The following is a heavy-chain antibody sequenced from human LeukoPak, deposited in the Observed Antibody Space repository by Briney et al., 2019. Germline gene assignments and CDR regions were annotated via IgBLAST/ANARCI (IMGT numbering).Heavy chain of an antibody. CDR2: IRGDGRET. CDR1: GFTFGAYY. J-gene: IGHJ4*02. D-gene: IGHD6-19*01. V-gene: IGHV3-7*03. CDR3: ARESAVGYGSFDY. Sequence: SGGSLRLSCAASGFTFGAYYMSWVRQAPGKGLAWVANIRGDGRETFYADSLRGRFSIFRDNARNSVSLQMNSLSAEDTGVYYCARESAVGYGSFDYWGQGTLVTVSS.